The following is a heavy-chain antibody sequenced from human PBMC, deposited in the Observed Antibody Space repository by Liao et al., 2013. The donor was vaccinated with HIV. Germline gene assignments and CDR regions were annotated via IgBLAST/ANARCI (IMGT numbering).Heavy chain of an antibody. V-gene: IGHV4-30-4*08. CDR1: GGSISRGDYY. CDR2: IYYSGST. J-gene: IGHJ6*03. CDR3: AREFRGNFYYYMDV. Sequence: QVQLQESGPGLVTASQTLSLTCTVSGGSISRGDYYWSWIRQSPGKGLEWIGYIYYSGSTFYSPSLRSRVSISIDTSKNLFSLKLSSVTAADTAVYYCAREFRGNFYYYMDVWGKGTTVTVSS.